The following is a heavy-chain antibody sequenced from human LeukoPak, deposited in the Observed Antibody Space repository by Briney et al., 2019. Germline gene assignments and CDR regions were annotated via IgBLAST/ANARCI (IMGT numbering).Heavy chain of an antibody. D-gene: IGHD6-13*01. CDR3: ARGRGSSWYYFDY. CDR1: GGSISSYY. J-gene: IGHJ4*02. Sequence: SETLSLTCTVAGGSISSYYWSWVRQPAGKGLEWIGRIYTSGNTNYNPSLKGRVTMTVDTSKNRFSLNLSSVTAADTAVYYCARGRGSSWYYFDYWGQGTLVTVSS. V-gene: IGHV4-4*07. CDR2: IYTSGNT.